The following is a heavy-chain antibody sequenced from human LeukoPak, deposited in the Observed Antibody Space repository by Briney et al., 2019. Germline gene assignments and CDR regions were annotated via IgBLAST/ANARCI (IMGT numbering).Heavy chain of an antibody. V-gene: IGHV4-34*01. CDR2: INHSGST. CDR3: LGGGYL. CDR1: GGSFSGYY. D-gene: IGHD3-22*01. J-gene: IGHJ4*02. Sequence: ETLSLTCAVYGGSFSGYYWSWIRQPPGKGLEWTGEINHSGSTNYNPSLKSRVTISVDTSKNQFSLKLSSVTAADTAVYYCLGGGYLWGQGTLVTVSS.